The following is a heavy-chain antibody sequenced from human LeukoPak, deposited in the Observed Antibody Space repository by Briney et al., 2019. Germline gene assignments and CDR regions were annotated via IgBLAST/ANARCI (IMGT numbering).Heavy chain of an antibody. J-gene: IGHJ4*02. Sequence: GGSLRLSCAASGLTFSSYGMNWDRRPPGQGLEREAVIPYDGSNKSYADSLNGRFTISRDNSKSTLYLQMSSLRAEDTAVYYCAKATWILLWLSFDYWGQGTLVTVSS. V-gene: IGHV3-30*18. D-gene: IGHD5-18*01. CDR1: GLTFSSYG. CDR3: AKATWILLWLSFDY. CDR2: IPYDGSNK.